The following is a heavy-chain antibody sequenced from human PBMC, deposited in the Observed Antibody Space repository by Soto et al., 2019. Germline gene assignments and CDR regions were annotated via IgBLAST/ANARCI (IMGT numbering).Heavy chain of an antibody. CDR3: AKDLGFGELVLDY. Sequence: EVQLVESGGVVVQPGGSLRLSCAASGFTFDDYTMHWVRQAPGKGLEWVSLISWDGGSTYYADSVKGRFTISRDNSKNSLYLQMNSLRTEDTALHYCAKDLGFGELVLDYWGQGTLVTVSS. CDR1: GFTFDDYT. CDR2: ISWDGGST. V-gene: IGHV3-43*01. J-gene: IGHJ4*02. D-gene: IGHD3-10*01.